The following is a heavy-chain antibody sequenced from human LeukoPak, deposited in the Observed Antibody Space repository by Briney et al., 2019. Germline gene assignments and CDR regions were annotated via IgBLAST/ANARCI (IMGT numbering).Heavy chain of an antibody. V-gene: IGHV5-51*01. CDR3: AIGGIVVVPAASDAFDI. J-gene: IGHJ3*02. CDR1: GYSFTSYW. D-gene: IGHD2-2*01. Sequence: GESLKISCKGSGYSFTSYWIGWVRQMPGRGLEWMGIIYPGDSDTRYSPSFRGQVTISADKSISTAYLQWSSLKASDTAMYYCAIGGIVVVPAASDAFDIWGQGTMVTVSS. CDR2: IYPGDSDT.